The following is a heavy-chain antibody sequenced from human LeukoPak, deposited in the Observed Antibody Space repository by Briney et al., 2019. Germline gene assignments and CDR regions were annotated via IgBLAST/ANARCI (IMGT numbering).Heavy chain of an antibody. D-gene: IGHD6-13*01. CDR3: AKCREEQLVEGFVDY. CDR1: GFTFSSYA. CDR2: ISGSGGST. J-gene: IGHJ4*02. V-gene: IGHV3-23*01. Sequence: GGSLRLSCAASGFTFSSYAMSWVRRAPGKGLEWVSAISGSGGSTYYADSVKGRFTISRDNSKNTLYLQMNSLRAEDTAVYYCAKCREEQLVEGFVDYWGQGTLVTVSS.